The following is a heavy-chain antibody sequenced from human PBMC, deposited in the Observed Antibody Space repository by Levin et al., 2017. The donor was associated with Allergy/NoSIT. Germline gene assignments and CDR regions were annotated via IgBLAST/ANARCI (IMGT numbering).Heavy chain of an antibody. Sequence: GGSLRLSCAASGFRFNSYEMNWIRQAPGKGLEWVSYISSTSSTIYYADSVKGRFTIYRDNAKNSLYLQMDSLRAEDTAIYYCARDFAFRVDYYYGLDVWGLGTKVTVSS. J-gene: IGHJ6*02. V-gene: IGHV3-48*03. D-gene: IGHD3-3*02. CDR2: ISSTSSTI. CDR3: ARDFAFRVDYYYGLDV. CDR1: GFRFNSYE.